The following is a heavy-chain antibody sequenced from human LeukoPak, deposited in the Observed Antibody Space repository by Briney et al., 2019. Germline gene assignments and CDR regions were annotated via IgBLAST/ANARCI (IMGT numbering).Heavy chain of an antibody. V-gene: IGHV1-69*04. J-gene: IGHJ6*02. CDR1: GGTFSSYA. CDR2: IIPILGIA. CDR3: ARYRSGNYYYGMDV. Sequence: ASVKVSCKASGGTFSSYAISWVRQAPGQGLEWMGRIIPILGIANYAQKFQGRVTITADKSTGTAYMELSSLRSEDTAVYYCARYRSGNYYYGMDVWGQGTTVTVSS. D-gene: IGHD1-14*01.